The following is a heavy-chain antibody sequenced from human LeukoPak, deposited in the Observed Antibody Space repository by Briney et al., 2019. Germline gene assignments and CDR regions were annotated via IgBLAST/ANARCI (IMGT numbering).Heavy chain of an antibody. CDR1: GGTFSSYA. J-gene: IGHJ4*02. V-gene: IGHV1-69*01. D-gene: IGHD2-15*01. CDR3: ARDGDCSGGSCYPGGYY. CDR2: IIPIFGTA. Sequence: SVKVSCKASGGTFSSYAISWVRQAPGQGLEWMGGIIPIFGTANYAQKFQGRATITADESTSTAYMELSSLRSEDTAVYYCARDGDCSGGSCYPGGYYWGQGTLVTVSS.